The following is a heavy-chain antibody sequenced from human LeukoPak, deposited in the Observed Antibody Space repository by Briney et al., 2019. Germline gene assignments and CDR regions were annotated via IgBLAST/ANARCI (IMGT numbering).Heavy chain of an antibody. J-gene: IGHJ4*02. CDR1: GYTFTSYY. Sequence: CASVKVSCKASGYTFTSYYMHWVRQAPGQGLEWMGIINPSGGSTSYAQKFQGRVTMTRDMSTSTVYMELSSLRSEDTAVYYCARDRGYSYGTPDGFDYWGQGTLVTVSS. CDR2: INPSGGST. D-gene: IGHD5-18*01. V-gene: IGHV1-46*01. CDR3: ARDRGYSYGTPDGFDY.